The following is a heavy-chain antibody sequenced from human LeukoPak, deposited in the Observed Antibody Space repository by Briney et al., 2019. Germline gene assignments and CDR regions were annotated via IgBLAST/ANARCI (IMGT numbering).Heavy chain of an antibody. J-gene: IGHJ4*02. CDR2: IYSDGSA. V-gene: IGHV3-53*01. D-gene: IGHD6-13*01. Sequence: GGSLRLSCAASGLTVSSNYVTWVRQVPGKGLEWVSVIYSDGSAYYADSVKGRFTISRDNSKNTLYLQMNSLRAEDTAVYYCARGGGYSSPSYDYWGQGTLVTVSS. CDR3: ARGGGYSSPSYDY. CDR1: GLTVSSNY.